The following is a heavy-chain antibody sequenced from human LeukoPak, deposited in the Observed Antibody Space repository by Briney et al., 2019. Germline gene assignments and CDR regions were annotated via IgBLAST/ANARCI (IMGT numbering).Heavy chain of an antibody. CDR2: IYSGGTT. CDR3: ARGRAPEYCSSTSCYQYYFDF. V-gene: IGHV3-66*02. CDR1: GFTVSSNY. Sequence: GGSLRLSCAASGFTVSSNYMSWVRQAPGKGLEWVSVIYSGGTTYYADSVAGRFTISRDNFKNTLCLQMDSLRAEDTAVYYCARGRAPEYCSSTSCYQYYFDFWGQGTQVTVSS. J-gene: IGHJ4*02. D-gene: IGHD2-2*01.